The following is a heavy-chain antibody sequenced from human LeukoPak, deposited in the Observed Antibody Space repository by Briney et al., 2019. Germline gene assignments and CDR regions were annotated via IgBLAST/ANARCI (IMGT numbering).Heavy chain of an antibody. CDR1: GGSISSYY. CDR3: ASRAYCGGACYHPYPLQH. CDR2: IYYSGST. J-gene: IGHJ1*01. Sequence: SETLSLTCTVSGGSISSYYWSWIRQPPGKGLEWIGYIYYSGSTNYNPSLKSRVTISVDTSKNQFSLKLSSVTAADTAVYYCASRAYCGGACYHPYPLQHWGQGTLVTVSS. V-gene: IGHV4-59*01. D-gene: IGHD2-21*02.